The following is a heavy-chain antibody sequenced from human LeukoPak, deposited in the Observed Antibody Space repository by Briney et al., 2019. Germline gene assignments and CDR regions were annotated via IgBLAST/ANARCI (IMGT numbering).Heavy chain of an antibody. V-gene: IGHV4-59*12. Sequence: SETLSLTCTVSGGSISSYYWSWIRQPPGKGLEWIGYIYDSGSTNYNPSLKSRVTISVDTSKNQFSLKLSSVTAADTAVYYCARDRRGQQQFDYWGQGTLVTVSS. CDR3: ARDRRGQQQFDY. J-gene: IGHJ4*02. D-gene: IGHD6-13*01. CDR1: GGSISSYY. CDR2: IYDSGST.